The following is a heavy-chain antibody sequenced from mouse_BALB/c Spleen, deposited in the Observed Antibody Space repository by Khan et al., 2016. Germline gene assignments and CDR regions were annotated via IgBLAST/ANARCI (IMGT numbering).Heavy chain of an antibody. Sequence: EVQLQESGPSLVKPSQTLSLTCSVTGDSITSGYWNWIRKFPGNKLEYMGYISYSGSTYYNPSLTSRISIIRDTSSTQYYLQLNSVPTDDTATYYCATDDGYYFDYWGQGTTLTVSS. J-gene: IGHJ2*01. V-gene: IGHV3-8*02. CDR3: ATDDGYYFDY. CDR1: GDSITSGY. CDR2: ISYSGST. D-gene: IGHD2-12*01.